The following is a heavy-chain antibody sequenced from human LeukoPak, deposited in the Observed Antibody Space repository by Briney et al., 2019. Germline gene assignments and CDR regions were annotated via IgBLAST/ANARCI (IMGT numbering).Heavy chain of an antibody. CDR3: ARDRDGGTTDY. CDR2: IYSGGST. D-gene: IGHD1-1*01. J-gene: IGHJ4*02. Sequence: PGGSLRLSCAASGFTVRSHYMSWVRQAPGKGLEGVSVIYSGGSTYYADSVKGRFTISRDNSKNTLYLQMNSLRTEDTAVYYCARDRDGGTTDYWGQGTLVTVSS. CDR1: GFTVRSHY. V-gene: IGHV3-53*01.